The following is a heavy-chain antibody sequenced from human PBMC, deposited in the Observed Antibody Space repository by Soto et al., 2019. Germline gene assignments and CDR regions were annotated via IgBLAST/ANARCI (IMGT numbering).Heavy chain of an antibody. Sequence: SETLSLTCTVSGGSISSYYWSWIRQPPGKGLEWIGYIYYSGSTNYNPSLKSRVTISVDTSKNQFSLKLSSVTAADTAVYYCARHAYVHCSSTSCYYYYMDVWGKGTTVTVSS. CDR1: GGSISSYY. D-gene: IGHD2-2*01. CDR2: IYYSGST. CDR3: ARHAYVHCSSTSCYYYYMDV. J-gene: IGHJ6*03. V-gene: IGHV4-59*08.